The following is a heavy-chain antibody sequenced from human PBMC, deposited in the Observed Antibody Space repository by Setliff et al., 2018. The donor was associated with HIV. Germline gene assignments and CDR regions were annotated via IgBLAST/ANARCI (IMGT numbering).Heavy chain of an antibody. CDR3: AKIQNPQGYYYDSSGYYPHPGSPDY. V-gene: IGHV3-30*02. Sequence: GGSLRLSCAASGFTFTAHGMHWVRQAPDKGLEWVAFINYDENSEYYADSVKGRVTISRDNFRNTVDLQMNNLRPEDTAVYYCAKIQNPQGYYYDSSGYYPHPGSPDYWGQGTLVTVSS. CDR2: INYDENSE. J-gene: IGHJ4*02. D-gene: IGHD3-22*01. CDR1: GFTFTAHG.